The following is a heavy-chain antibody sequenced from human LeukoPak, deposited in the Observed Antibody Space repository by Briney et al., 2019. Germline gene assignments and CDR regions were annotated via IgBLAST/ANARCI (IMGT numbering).Heavy chain of an antibody. CDR3: AKSPKTGFLFDY. V-gene: IGHV3-23*01. CDR1: GFTFSSSA. CDR2: ISGSGGST. D-gene: IGHD1-1*01. J-gene: IGHJ4*02. Sequence: PGGSLRLSCAASGFTFSSSAMSWVRQAPGKGLEWVSGISGSGGSTYYADSVQGRFTISRDNSKNTLYLQMSSLRAEDTAVYYCAKSPKTGFLFDYWGKGTLVTVSS.